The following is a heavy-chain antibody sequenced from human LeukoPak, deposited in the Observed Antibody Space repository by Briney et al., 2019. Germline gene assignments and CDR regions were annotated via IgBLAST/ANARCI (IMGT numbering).Heavy chain of an antibody. CDR3: ARDRSLYYYDSSGKGTGNYYYYGMDV. CDR2: IYYSGST. Sequence: PSATLSLTSTVSGCSISSYYWGWIRQPPGKGREWFRYIYYSGSTNYNPSLKSRVTISVDTSKNQFSLKLSSATAADTAVYYCARDRSLYYYDSSGKGTGNYYYYGMDVWGQGTTVTVSS. D-gene: IGHD3-22*01. CDR1: GCSISSYY. J-gene: IGHJ6*02. V-gene: IGHV4-59*01.